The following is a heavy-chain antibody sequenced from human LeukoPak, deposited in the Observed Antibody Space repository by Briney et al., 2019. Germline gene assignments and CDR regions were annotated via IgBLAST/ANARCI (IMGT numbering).Heavy chain of an antibody. Sequence: SETLSLTCTVSGGSISSSSYYWGWIRQPPGKGLEWIGSIYYSGSTYYNPSLKSRVTISVDTSKNQFSLKLSSVTAADTAVYYCARDCRYFDWSYDCDYWGQGTLVTVSS. CDR2: IYYSGST. D-gene: IGHD3-9*01. CDR3: ARDCRYFDWSYDCDY. CDR1: GGSISSSSYY. J-gene: IGHJ4*02. V-gene: IGHV4-39*07.